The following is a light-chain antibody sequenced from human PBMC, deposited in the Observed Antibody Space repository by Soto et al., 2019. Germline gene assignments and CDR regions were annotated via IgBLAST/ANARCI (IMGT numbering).Light chain of an antibody. CDR2: YVS. CDR3: SSYTSSSTRV. Sequence: QSVLTQPASVSGSPGQSITISCTGTDSDVGGYNSVSWYQQHPGKAPKLMIYYVSDRPSGVSDRFSGSKSGNTASLTISGLQAEDEGDYYCSSYTSSSTRVFGGGTKLTVL. CDR1: DSDVGGYNS. V-gene: IGLV2-14*01. J-gene: IGLJ3*02.